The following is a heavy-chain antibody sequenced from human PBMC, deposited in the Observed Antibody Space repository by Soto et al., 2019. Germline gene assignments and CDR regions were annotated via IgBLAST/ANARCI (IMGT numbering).Heavy chain of an antibody. CDR3: ARDSLQRNCYCYGMDV. J-gene: IGHJ6*02. V-gene: IGHV1-18*01. Sequence: QVQLVQSGAEVKQPGASVKVSCKASGYAFTNYGVSWVRQAPGQGLEWMGWTSIYNDNTEYAHKFQGRVTMTTVTYPITAYIERGNLTSDDTAVYYWARDSLQRNCYCYGMDVRGQCTTVTVSS. CDR2: TSIYNDNT. CDR1: GYAFTNYG.